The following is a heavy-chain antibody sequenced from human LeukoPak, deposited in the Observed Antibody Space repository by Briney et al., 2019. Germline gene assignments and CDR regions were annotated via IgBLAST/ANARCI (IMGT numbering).Heavy chain of an antibody. J-gene: IGHJ4*02. D-gene: IGHD6-19*01. CDR1: GFTFSSYA. V-gene: IGHV3-30*04. CDR3: ARVSETAPRKYSSYRY. Sequence: GGSLRLSCAASGFTFSSYAMHWVRQAPGKGLEWVAVISYDGSNKYYADSAKGRFTTSRDNSKNTLYLQMNSLRAEDTAVYYCARVSETAPRKYSSYRYWGQGTLVTVSS. CDR2: ISYDGSNK.